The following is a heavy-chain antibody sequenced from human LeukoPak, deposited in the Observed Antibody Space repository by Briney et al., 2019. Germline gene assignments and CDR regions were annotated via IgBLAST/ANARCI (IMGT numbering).Heavy chain of an antibody. J-gene: IGHJ4*02. V-gene: IGHV1-69*04. Sequence: GASVKVSCKASGGTFSSYAISWVRQAPGQGLEWMGRIIPILGIANYAQKFQGRVTITADKSTSTAYMELSSLRSEDTAVYYCARDQVKDYGDSYYFDYWGQGTLVTVSS. CDR3: ARDQVKDYGDSYYFDY. D-gene: IGHD4-17*01. CDR2: IIPILGIA. CDR1: GGTFSSYA.